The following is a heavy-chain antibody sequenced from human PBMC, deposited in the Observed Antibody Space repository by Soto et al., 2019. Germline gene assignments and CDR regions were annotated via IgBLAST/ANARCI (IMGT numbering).Heavy chain of an antibody. CDR3: AKDRLAYSGYEYYFDY. Sequence: GGSLRLSCAASGFTFSSYGMHWVRQAPGKGLEWVAVISYDGSNKYYADSVKGRFTISRDNSKNTLYLQMNSLRAEDTAVYYCAKDRLAYSGYEYYFDYWGQGTLVTVSS. CDR2: ISYDGSNK. D-gene: IGHD5-12*01. J-gene: IGHJ4*02. CDR1: GFTFSSYG. V-gene: IGHV3-30*18.